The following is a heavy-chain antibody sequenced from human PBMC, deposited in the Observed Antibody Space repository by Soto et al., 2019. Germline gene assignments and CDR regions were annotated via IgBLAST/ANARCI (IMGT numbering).Heavy chain of an antibody. CDR3: ANDGSLAVDHGLFAY. CDR1: GFTFSRNA. Sequence: GGYLKISCAAPGFTFSRNAMTCVRQAPGKGLEWVSSISGSGNTTFYADSAKGRFTISRDNSKNTLYLQMNSLRAEDTAVYYCANDGSLAVDHGLFAYCGQGTMVIGSA. J-gene: IGHJ4*02. D-gene: IGHD6-19*01. V-gene: IGHV3-23*01. CDR2: ISGSGNTT.